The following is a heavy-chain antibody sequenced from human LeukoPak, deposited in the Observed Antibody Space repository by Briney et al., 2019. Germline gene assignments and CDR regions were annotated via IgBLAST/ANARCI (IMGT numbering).Heavy chain of an antibody. V-gene: IGHV3-53*01. CDR1: GFTVSDNY. D-gene: IGHD6-13*01. CDR2: MYSRGDT. Sequence: GGSLRLSCAASGFTVSDNYMSWVRQAREKGLEWVSFMYSRGDTYYANSVKGRFTFSRDISKNTLYLQMNGPRIEDTAMYYCARDAPQVPAAGVLASWGQGTLVIVSS. CDR3: ARDAPQVPAAGVLAS. J-gene: IGHJ5*02.